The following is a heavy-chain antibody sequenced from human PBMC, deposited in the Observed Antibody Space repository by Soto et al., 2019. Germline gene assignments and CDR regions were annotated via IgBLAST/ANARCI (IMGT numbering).Heavy chain of an antibody. J-gene: IGHJ4*02. CDR3: AHKGYGDYPIDY. CDR1: GGSISSYYW. CDR2: IYWDDSK. Sequence: TLSLTCTVSGGSISSYYWSWIRQPPGKALEWLAVIYWDDSKHYSPSLKSRLTITKDTSKNQVVLTMTNMDPVDTATYYCAHKGYGDYPIDYWGQGTLVTVS. V-gene: IGHV2-5*08. D-gene: IGHD4-17*01.